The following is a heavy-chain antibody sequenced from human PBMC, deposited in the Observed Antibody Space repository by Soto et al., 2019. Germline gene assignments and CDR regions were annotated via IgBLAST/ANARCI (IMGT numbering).Heavy chain of an antibody. CDR2: IYSGGST. CDR1: SVSSNY. D-gene: IGHD3-3*01. CDR3: ARTKVESGAVDAFDI. V-gene: IGHV3-53*01. J-gene: IGHJ3*02. Sequence: SVSSNYMSWVRQAPGKGLEWVSVIYSGGSTYYADSAKGRFTISRDNSKNTLYLQMNSLRAEDTAVYYCARTKVESGAVDAFDIWGQGTMVTVSS.